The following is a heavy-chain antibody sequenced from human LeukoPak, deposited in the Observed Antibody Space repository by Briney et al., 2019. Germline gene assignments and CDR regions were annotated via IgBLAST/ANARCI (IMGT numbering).Heavy chain of an antibody. CDR1: GGSISSYY. Sequence: PSETLSLTCTVSGGSISSYYWSWIRQPPGKGLEWIGYFHISGTSTYNPSLKSRVTISADTSKNQFSLKLNSLTTADTAVYYCTRGAGWLIDYWGQGILVTVSS. D-gene: IGHD3-16*01. CDR3: TRGAGWLIDY. V-gene: IGHV4-59*01. CDR2: FHISGTS. J-gene: IGHJ4*02.